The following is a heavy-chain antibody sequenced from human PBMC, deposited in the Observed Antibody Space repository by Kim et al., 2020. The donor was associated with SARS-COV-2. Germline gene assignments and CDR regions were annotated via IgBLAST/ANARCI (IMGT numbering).Heavy chain of an antibody. V-gene: IGHV4-39*01. Sequence: SETLSLTCSVSGGSISTRTYSWGWIRQPPGKGLEWIGNINYRGTTYYNLSLKSRVAMSVDTSKNQFSLKLNSMTAADTAMYYCAGLSVVASSDDSWGQGTLVTVSS. CDR1: GGSISTRTYS. CDR3: AGLSVVASSDDS. J-gene: IGHJ4*02. CDR2: INYRGTT. D-gene: IGHD2-15*01.